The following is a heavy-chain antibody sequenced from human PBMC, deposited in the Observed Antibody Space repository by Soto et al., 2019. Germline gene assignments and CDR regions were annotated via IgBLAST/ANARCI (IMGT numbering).Heavy chain of an antibody. D-gene: IGHD6-19*01. J-gene: IGHJ5*01. V-gene: IGHV3-23*01. CDR2: INSDGAT. CDR3: ASRPRGSVAGTLDS. CDR1: GFTFSDYA. Sequence: GGSLRLSCAASGFTFSDYAMSWARQAPGKGLEWVSVINSDGATYYADSVEGRFSISRDNSKSTLCLQMNSLSVEDTAIYYCASRPRGSVAGTLDSWGQGSLVTVSS.